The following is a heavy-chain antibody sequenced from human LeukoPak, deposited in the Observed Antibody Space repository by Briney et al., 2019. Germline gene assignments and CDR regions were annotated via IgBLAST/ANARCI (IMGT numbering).Heavy chain of an antibody. D-gene: IGHD6-19*01. Sequence: PGGSLRLSCAASGFTFSSYAMSWVRQAPGKGLEWVSAISGSGGSTYYADSVKGRFTISRDNSKNTLYLQMNSLRAEDTAVYYCANEFREWLATFRNFDYWGQGTLVTVSS. V-gene: IGHV3-23*01. CDR3: ANEFREWLATFRNFDY. J-gene: IGHJ4*02. CDR2: ISGSGGST. CDR1: GFTFSSYA.